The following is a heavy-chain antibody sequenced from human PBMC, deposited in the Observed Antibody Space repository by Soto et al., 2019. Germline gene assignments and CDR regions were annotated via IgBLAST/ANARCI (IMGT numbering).Heavy chain of an antibody. CDR2: ISAYNGNT. J-gene: IGHJ4*02. V-gene: IGHV1-18*01. Sequence: QVPLVQSGAEVKKPGASVTVSCKTSGYTPTNYDIGWVRQAPGQGLEWMAWISAYNGNTHSAQKLQGRLTMTTDTSTRTAYMELRSLRSDDTAVYYCARALYRSGTYYAFDNWGQGTLVTVSS. CDR3: ARALYRSGTYYAFDN. CDR1: GYTPTNYD. D-gene: IGHD1-26*01.